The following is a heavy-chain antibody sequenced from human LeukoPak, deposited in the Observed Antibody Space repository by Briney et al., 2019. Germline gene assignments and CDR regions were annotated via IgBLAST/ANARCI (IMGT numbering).Heavy chain of an antibody. CDR2: IYYSGST. Sequence: SETLSLTCTVSGGSISSSSYYWGWIRQPPGKGLEWIGSIYYSGSTYYNPSLKSRVTISVDTSKNQFSLKLSSVTAADTAVYYCARPEPTFSIDYWGQGTLVTVSS. CDR1: GGSISSSSYY. V-gene: IGHV4-39*01. J-gene: IGHJ4*02. D-gene: IGHD1-26*01. CDR3: ARPEPTFSIDY.